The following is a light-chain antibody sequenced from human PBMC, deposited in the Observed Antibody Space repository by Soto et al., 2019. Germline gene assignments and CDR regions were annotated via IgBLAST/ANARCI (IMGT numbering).Light chain of an antibody. V-gene: IGKV3-15*01. CDR1: QSLNSN. J-gene: IGKJ1*01. CDR3: QQYNNWWT. Sequence: ILLTQSPATLSVSPGERVTLSCRASQSLNSNLAWYQQRPGQAPRLLIYDTSTRATGIPARFSGSGSGTVFTLTISSLQSEDFAVYYCQQYNNWWTFGQGPKVEI. CDR2: DTS.